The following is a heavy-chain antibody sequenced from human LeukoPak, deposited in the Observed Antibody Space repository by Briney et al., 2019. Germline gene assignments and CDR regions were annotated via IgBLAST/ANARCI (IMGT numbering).Heavy chain of an antibody. CDR1: GFTFSSYA. CDR2: ISYDGSNK. Sequence: GGSLRLSCAASGFTFSSYAMHWVRQAPGKGLERVAVISYDGSNKYYADSVKGRFTISRDNSKNTLYLQMNSLRAEDTAVYYCARDGGRDGYNWGDYYFDYWGQGTLVTVSS. D-gene: IGHD5-24*01. J-gene: IGHJ4*02. CDR3: ARDGGRDGYNWGDYYFDY. V-gene: IGHV3-30-3*01.